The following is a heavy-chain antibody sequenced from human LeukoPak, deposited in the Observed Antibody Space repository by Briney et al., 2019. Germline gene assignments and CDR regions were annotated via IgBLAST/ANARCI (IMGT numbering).Heavy chain of an antibody. CDR2: INHSGST. Sequence: PSETLSLTCAVYGGSFSGYYWSWIRQPPGKGLEWIGEINHSGSTNYNPSLKSRVTISVDTSKNQFSLKLSSVTAADTAVYYCARMAGGQLTFDYWGQGTLVTVSS. D-gene: IGHD3-10*01. V-gene: IGHV4-34*01. CDR3: ARMAGGQLTFDY. CDR1: GGSFSGYY. J-gene: IGHJ4*02.